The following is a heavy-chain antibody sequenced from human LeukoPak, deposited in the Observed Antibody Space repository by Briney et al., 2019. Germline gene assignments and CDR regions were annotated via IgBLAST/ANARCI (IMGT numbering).Heavy chain of an antibody. V-gene: IGHV4-34*01. J-gene: IGHJ4*02. CDR1: GGSFSGYY. Sequence: KPSETLSLTCAVYGGSFSGYYWSWIRPPPGKGLEWIGEISHSGSTNYNPSLKSRVTISVDTSKNQFSLRLSSVTAADTAVYYCARGIYYDSSGPDYWGQGTLVTVSS. CDR3: ARGIYYDSSGPDY. D-gene: IGHD3-22*01. CDR2: ISHSGST.